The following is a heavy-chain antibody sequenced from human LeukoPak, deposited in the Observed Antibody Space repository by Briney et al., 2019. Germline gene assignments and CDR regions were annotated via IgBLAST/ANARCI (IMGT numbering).Heavy chain of an antibody. Sequence: PSETLSLTCTVSGGSISSSSYYWGWIRQPPGKGLEWIGSIYYSGSTYYNPSLKSRVTISVDTSKNQFSLKLSSVTAADTAVYYCVVVVASNWFDPWGQGTLVTVSS. CDR2: IYYSGST. V-gene: IGHV4-39*01. J-gene: IGHJ5*02. CDR3: VVVVASNWFDP. D-gene: IGHD2-15*01. CDR1: GGSISSSSYY.